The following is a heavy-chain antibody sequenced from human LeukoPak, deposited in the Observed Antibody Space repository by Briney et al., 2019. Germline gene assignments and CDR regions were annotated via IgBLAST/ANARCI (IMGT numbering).Heavy chain of an antibody. Sequence: SETLSLTCTVSNDSFSNYYWTWLRQSPGKALEWIGYVYYSDKTHYIPSLKGRVFISVDTSPIEFSLRLSSVTAADTAVYYCARDSTTYCSSTSCPLRGDAFDIWGQGTMVTVSS. J-gene: IGHJ3*02. CDR3: ARDSTTYCSSTSCPLRGDAFDI. D-gene: IGHD2-2*01. V-gene: IGHV4-59*01. CDR1: NDSFSNYY. CDR2: VYYSDKT.